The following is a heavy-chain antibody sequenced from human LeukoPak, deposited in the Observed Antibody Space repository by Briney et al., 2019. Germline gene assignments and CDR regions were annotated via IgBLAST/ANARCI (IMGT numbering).Heavy chain of an antibody. CDR3: ARDWDIVVVPAALDWFDP. V-gene: IGHV3-21*01. J-gene: IGHJ5*02. CDR1: GFTFSSYS. Sequence: GGSLRLSCAASGFTFSSYSMNWVRQAPGKGLEWVSSISSSSSYIYYADSVKGRFTISRDNAKNSLYLQMNSLRAEDTAVYYCARDWDIVVVPAALDWFDPWGQGTLVTVSS. CDR2: ISSSSSYI. D-gene: IGHD2-2*01.